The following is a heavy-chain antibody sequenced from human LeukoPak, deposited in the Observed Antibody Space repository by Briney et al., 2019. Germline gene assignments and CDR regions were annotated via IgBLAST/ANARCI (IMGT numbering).Heavy chain of an antibody. CDR3: ARESYYDFWSGPSDY. J-gene: IGHJ4*02. D-gene: IGHD3-3*01. V-gene: IGHV4-39*07. Sequence: SETLSLTCTVSGGSISSSSYYWGWIRQPPGKGLEWIGSIYHSGSTYYNPSLKSRVTISVDTSKNQFSLKLSSVTAADTAVYYCARESYYDFWSGPSDYWGQGTLVTVSS. CDR1: GGSISSSSYY. CDR2: IYHSGST.